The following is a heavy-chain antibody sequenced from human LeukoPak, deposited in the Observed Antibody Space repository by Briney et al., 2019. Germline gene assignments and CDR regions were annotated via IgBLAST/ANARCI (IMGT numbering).Heavy chain of an antibody. Sequence: SETLSLTCAVYGGSFSGYYWSWVRQPPGKGLEWLGEINHSGSTNYNPSLKSRVTISVETSKNQFSLKLSSVTSADTAVYYCARGRNYYYDSSLGYWGQGTLVTVSS. J-gene: IGHJ4*02. CDR3: ARGRNYYYDSSLGY. V-gene: IGHV4-34*01. D-gene: IGHD3-22*01. CDR1: GGSFSGYY. CDR2: INHSGST.